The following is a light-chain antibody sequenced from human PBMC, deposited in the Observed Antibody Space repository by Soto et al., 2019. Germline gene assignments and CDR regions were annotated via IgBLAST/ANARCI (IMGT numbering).Light chain of an antibody. J-gene: IGKJ1*01. CDR2: ATS. CDR1: QSVNSD. CDR3: QQNNNWPRT. V-gene: IGKV3-15*01. Sequence: ETVMGPSPATLSVSPGESATLSCRASQSVNSDLAWYQKKPGQAPRLLIYATSTRATGVPARFSGGGSGTEFTLTISSLQSEDFAVYYCQQNNNWPRTFGQGTKVDIK.